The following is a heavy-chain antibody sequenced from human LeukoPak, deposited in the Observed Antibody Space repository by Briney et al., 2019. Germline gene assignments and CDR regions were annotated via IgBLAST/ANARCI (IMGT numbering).Heavy chain of an antibody. CDR3: AKDSGSGWYEAHFDP. J-gene: IGHJ5*02. CDR1: GFTFNTYG. CDR2: IQYDGTIK. V-gene: IGHV3-30*02. D-gene: IGHD6-19*01. Sequence: GGSLRLXCAASGFTFNTYGMHWVRQAPGKGLEWVAFIQYDGTIKYYGDSVKGRFTISRDNSKNTLYLQMNSLRPEDTAVYYCAKDSGSGWYEAHFDPWGQGTLVTVSS.